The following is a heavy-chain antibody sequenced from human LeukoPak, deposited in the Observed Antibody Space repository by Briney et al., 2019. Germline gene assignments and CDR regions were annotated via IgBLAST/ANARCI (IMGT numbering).Heavy chain of an antibody. CDR1: GFTFSSYS. D-gene: IGHD4-17*01. Sequence: GGSLRLSCAASGFTFSSYSVNWVRQAPGKGLEWVAVISYDGSNKYYADSVKGRFTISRDNSKNTLYLQMNSLRAEDTAVYYCARGSKSYGDYIRSRIHYFDYWGQGTLVTVSS. J-gene: IGHJ4*02. CDR3: ARGSKSYGDYIRSRIHYFDY. CDR2: ISYDGSNK. V-gene: IGHV3-30*03.